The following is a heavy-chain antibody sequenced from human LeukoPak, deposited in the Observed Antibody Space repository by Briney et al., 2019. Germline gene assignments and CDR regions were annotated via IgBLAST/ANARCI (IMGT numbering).Heavy chain of an antibody. CDR1: GGSIDSYY. D-gene: IGHD5-24*01. V-gene: IGHV4-4*07. CDR2: IYISGNT. CDR3: ARVRDGYNSVDY. Sequence: SETLSLTCTVSGGSIDSYYWSWIRQPAGKGLEWIGRIYISGNTDYNPSLKSRVTMSVDTSKNQFSLKLSSVTAADTAVYYCARVRDGYNSVDYWGQGTLVTVSS. J-gene: IGHJ4*02.